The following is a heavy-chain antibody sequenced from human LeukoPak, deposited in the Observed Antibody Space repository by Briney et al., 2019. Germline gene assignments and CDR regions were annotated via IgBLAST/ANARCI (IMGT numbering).Heavy chain of an antibody. V-gene: IGHV3-53*01. J-gene: IGHJ4*02. CDR2: MDNFGIK. CDR3: AGGKYYGLGTRPGYLGY. D-gene: IGHD3-10*01. CDR1: GFSVHNNY. Sequence: GGSLRLSRAASGFSVHNNYVDWVRQAPGKGLEGVSSMDNFGIKYYAASVQGRFTISRDSASDIVFLQMNSLRVEDTAVYYCAGGKYYGLGTRPGYLGYWGLGTLVTVSS.